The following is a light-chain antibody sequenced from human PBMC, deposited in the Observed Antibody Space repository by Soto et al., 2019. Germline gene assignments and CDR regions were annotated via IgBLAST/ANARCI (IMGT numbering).Light chain of an antibody. J-gene: IGKJ2*01. Sequence: DIQMTQSPSSLSASVGDRVTITCQASQDISAYLNWYQQKPGEAPKLLIFDGSKLHTVVPPRFSGSGTGTEFTLTISGLQPEDIAIYHCQQYVSLPYTFGRGTRLEIK. V-gene: IGKV1-33*01. CDR2: DGS. CDR1: QDISAY. CDR3: QQYVSLPYT.